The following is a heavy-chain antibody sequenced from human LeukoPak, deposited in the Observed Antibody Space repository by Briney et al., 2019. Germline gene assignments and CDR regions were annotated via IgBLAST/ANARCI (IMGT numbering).Heavy chain of an antibody. CDR2: INHSGST. D-gene: IGHD5-18*01. V-gene: IGHV4-34*01. CDR1: GGSFSGYY. J-gene: IGHJ3*02. CDR3: ARVIEGIQLWSGHDAFDI. Sequence: SETLSLTCAVYGGSFSGYYWSWIRQPPGKGLEWIGEINHSGSTYYNPSLKSRVTISIDRSKNQFSLKLSSVTAADTAVYYCARVIEGIQLWSGHDAFDIWGQGTMVTVSS.